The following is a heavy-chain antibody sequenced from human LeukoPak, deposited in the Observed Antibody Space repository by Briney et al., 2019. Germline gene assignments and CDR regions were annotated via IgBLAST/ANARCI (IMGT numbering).Heavy chain of an antibody. D-gene: IGHD4-17*01. CDR3: AKHLFGDSDVHWFDP. J-gene: IGHJ5*02. CDR2: ISGTGGDT. CDR1: GLTFSSYA. V-gene: IGHV3-23*01. Sequence: GGSLRLSCAVSGLTFSSYAMSWVRQSPGNGLEWVSAISGTGGDTYYADSVKGRFTISRDNSKNALYLEMNSLRAEDTALYYCAKHLFGDSDVHWFDPWGQGTLVTVSS.